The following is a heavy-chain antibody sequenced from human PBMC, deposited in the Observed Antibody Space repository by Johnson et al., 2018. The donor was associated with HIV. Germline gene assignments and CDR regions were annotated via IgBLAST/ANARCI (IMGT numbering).Heavy chain of an antibody. CDR3: ARALYFYDSTSPLESEAFDI. D-gene: IGHD3-22*01. CDR2: INWNGGTK. V-gene: IGHV3-20*04. J-gene: IGHJ3*02. CDR1: GFTFNDHG. Sequence: EQLVESGGGVVRPGGSLRLSCAVSGFTFNDHGMSWVRQAPGKGLEWVSGINWNGGTKDYADSVKGRFTISRDNAKNSLYLQMNSLRAEDTALYYCARALYFYDSTSPLESEAFDIWGQGTMVTVSS.